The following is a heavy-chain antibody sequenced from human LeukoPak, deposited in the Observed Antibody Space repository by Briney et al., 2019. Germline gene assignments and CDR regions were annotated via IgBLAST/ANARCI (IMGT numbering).Heavy chain of an antibody. Sequence: SETLSLTCTVSGGSISSYYWSWIRQPPGKGLEWIGYIYYSGSTNYNPSLKSRVTISVDTSKNQFSLKLSSVTAADTAVYYCARGPSSSSFDYWGQGTLVTVSS. J-gene: IGHJ4*02. CDR1: GGSISSYY. V-gene: IGHV4-59*01. CDR3: ARGPSSSSFDY. D-gene: IGHD6-6*01. CDR2: IYYSGST.